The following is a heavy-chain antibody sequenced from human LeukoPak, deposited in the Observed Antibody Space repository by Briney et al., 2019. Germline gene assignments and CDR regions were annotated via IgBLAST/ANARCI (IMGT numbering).Heavy chain of an antibody. V-gene: IGHV4-59*01. CDR3: ARDPLIGYGDHGYYYYGMDV. CDR1: GGSISSYY. D-gene: IGHD4-17*01. J-gene: IGHJ6*02. Sequence: SETLSLTCTVSGGSISSYYWSWIRQPPGRALEWIGHIYYSGSTDYNPSLKGRVTISIDTSKNQFSLKLSSVAAADTAMYYCARDPLIGYGDHGYYYYGMDVWGQGTTVTVSS. CDR2: IYYSGST.